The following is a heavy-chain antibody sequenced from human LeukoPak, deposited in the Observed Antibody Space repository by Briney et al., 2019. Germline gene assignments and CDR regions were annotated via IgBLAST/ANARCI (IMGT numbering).Heavy chain of an antibody. CDR3: ARVRGSYGGYDY. CDR2: IIPIFDAT. Sequence: ASVKVSCKASGGTFTSYAFSWVRQAPGQGLEWMGGIIPIFDATNYAQKFQGRVTITTDESTSTAYMELSSLRSEDTAVYYCARVRGSYGGYDYWGQGTLVTVSS. D-gene: IGHD1-26*01. V-gene: IGHV1-69*05. J-gene: IGHJ4*02. CDR1: GGTFTSYA.